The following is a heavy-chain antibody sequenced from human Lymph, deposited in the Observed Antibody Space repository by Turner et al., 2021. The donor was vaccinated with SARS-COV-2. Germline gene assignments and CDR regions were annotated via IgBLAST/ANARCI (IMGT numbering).Heavy chain of an antibody. J-gene: IGHJ4*02. CDR1: GFTFSTYS. Sequence: EVQLVESGGGLVKPGGSVRLSCAASGFTFSTYSMTWVRQAPGKGLEWISSISSSSSYIYYADSVKGRFTISRDDAKNSLYLQMNSLRAEDTAVYYCVRDIPTTADYFDYWGQGTLVTVSA. D-gene: IGHD4-17*01. V-gene: IGHV3-21*01. CDR2: ISSSSSYI. CDR3: VRDIPTTADYFDY.